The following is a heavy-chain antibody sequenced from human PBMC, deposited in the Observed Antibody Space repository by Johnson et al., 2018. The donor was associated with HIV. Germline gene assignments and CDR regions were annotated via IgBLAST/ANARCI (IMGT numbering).Heavy chain of an antibody. V-gene: IGHV3-30-3*01. J-gene: IGHJ3*02. CDR3: ATGRVNRIISRGDAFDI. Sequence: QVQLVESGGALVQPGGSLRVSCAASGFTVSSNYISWVRQAPGKGLEWVAVISYDGSKKYYADSVKGRFTISRDNSKNTLYLQMNSLRPEDTAVYYCATGRVNRIISRGDAFDIWGQGTMVTVSS. CDR1: GFTVSSNY. D-gene: IGHD1-1*01. CDR2: ISYDGSKK.